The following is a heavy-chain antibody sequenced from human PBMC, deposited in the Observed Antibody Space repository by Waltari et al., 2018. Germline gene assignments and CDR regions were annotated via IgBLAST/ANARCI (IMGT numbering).Heavy chain of an antibody. J-gene: IGHJ2*01. CDR1: GGSIRSSTFY. V-gene: IGHV4-39*01. CDR3: ARVGPGVYWYFDL. CDR2: ISYSGST. Sequence: QLLLQESGPGLVKPSETLSLTCAVSGGSIRSSTFYWGWVRQPPGKGLEWIGSISYSGSTYYTPSLKSRVTISVDTSKNQFSLNLSSVTAADTSVYYCARVGPGVYWYFDLWGRGTLVRVSS. D-gene: IGHD1-26*01.